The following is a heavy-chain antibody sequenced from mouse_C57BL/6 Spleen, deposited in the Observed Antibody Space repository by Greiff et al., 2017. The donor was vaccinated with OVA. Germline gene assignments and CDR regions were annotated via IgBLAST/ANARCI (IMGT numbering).Heavy chain of an antibody. V-gene: IGHV1-61*01. CDR3: ARTYYSNYGYYYAMDY. CDR2: IYPSDSET. J-gene: IGHJ4*01. D-gene: IGHD2-5*01. CDR1: GYTFTSYW. Sequence: VQLQQPGAELVRPGSSVKLSCKASGYTFTSYWMDWVKQRPGQGLEWIGNIYPSDSETHYNQKFKDKATLTVDKSSSTAYMQLSSLTSEDSAVYYCARTYYSNYGYYYAMDYWGQGTSVTVSS.